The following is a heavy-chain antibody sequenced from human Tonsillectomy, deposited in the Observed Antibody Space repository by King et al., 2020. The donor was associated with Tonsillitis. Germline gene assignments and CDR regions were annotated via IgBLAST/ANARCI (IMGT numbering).Heavy chain of an antibody. D-gene: IGHD2-2*01. J-gene: IGHJ4*02. V-gene: IGHV3-30-3*01. CDR1: GFTFRAYP. Sequence: QVQLVESGGGVVQPGRSLRLSCAASGFTFRAYPMHWVRQAPGTGLEWVSTISYDGRTQHYADSVKGRFTISRDNSKTTLYLQMNSLRAEDTAVYYCAREMGVPEAIFGGAFDQWGQGTLVTVSA. CDR2: ISYDGRTQ. CDR3: AREMGVPEAIFGGAFDQ.